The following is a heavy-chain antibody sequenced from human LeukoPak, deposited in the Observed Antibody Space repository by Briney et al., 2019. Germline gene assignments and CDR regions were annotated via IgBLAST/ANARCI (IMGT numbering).Heavy chain of an antibody. CDR1: GFTFSSYD. CDR3: ALRGVPAELVDY. V-gene: IGHV3-30*02. D-gene: IGHD2-2*01. J-gene: IGHJ4*02. Sequence: GGSLRLSCAASGFTFSSYDMHWVRQAPGKGLEWVAFIRYDGSNKYYADSVKGRFTISRDNSKNTLYLQMNSLRAEDTAVYYCALRGVPAELVDYWGQGTLVTVSS. CDR2: IRYDGSNK.